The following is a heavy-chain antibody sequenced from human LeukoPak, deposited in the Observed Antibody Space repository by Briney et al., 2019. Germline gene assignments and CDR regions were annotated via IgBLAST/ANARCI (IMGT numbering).Heavy chain of an antibody. D-gene: IGHD3-22*01. J-gene: IGHJ4*02. CDR2: IKQDGSEK. CDR3: ASGYYYDNSGYYYNSY. V-gene: IGHV3-7*01. CDR1: GFTFTSCW. Sequence: GGSLRLSGAASGFTFTSCWMNWVRQAPGKGLEWVANIKQDGSEKYYVDSVKGRFTISRDNAKNSLYLQMNSLRAEDTAVYYCASGYYYDNSGYYYNSYWGQGTLVTVSS.